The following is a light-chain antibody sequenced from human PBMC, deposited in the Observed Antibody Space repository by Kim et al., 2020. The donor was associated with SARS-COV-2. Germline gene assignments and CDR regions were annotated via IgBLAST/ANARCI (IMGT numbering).Light chain of an antibody. V-gene: IGLV2-23*02. Sequence: GQSITSSCTGPSSDIGYYNLVSWYPQHPNKAPELIIYEVTKRPSSVSSRFSGSKSGNTASLAISVLQTEDEADYYCCSYTGSGTLVFGGGTQLTVL. J-gene: IGLJ3*02. CDR2: EVT. CDR3: CSYTGSGTLV. CDR1: SSDIGYYNL.